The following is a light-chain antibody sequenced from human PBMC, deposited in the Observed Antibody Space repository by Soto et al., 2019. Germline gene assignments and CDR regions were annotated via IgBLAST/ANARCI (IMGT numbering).Light chain of an antibody. J-gene: IGKJ4*01. Sequence: DIVMTQSPDSLAVSLGERATINCKSSQSVLYSSNNNNYLAWYQQKPGQPPKLLIYWASTRESGVPDRFSGSGSGTDFTLAISSLQAEDVAVYYCQQHYNAPFTFGGGTRVETK. CDR3: QQHYNAPFT. V-gene: IGKV4-1*01. CDR2: WAS. CDR1: QSVLYSSNNNNY.